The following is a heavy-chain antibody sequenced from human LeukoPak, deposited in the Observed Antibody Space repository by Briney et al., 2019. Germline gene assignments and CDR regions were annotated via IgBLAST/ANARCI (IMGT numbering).Heavy chain of an antibody. CDR3: ARHLYDSRGQTSFDY. V-gene: IGHV4-59*08. Sequence: TSSETLSLTCTVSGGSISRSYWSWIRQPPGKGLEWIGYISYSGSTNYNPSLKSRVTISVDTSKNQFSLKLSSVTAADTAMYYCARHLYDSRGQTSFDYWGQGTLVTVSS. CDR2: ISYSGST. CDR1: GGSISRSY. J-gene: IGHJ4*02. D-gene: IGHD3-22*01.